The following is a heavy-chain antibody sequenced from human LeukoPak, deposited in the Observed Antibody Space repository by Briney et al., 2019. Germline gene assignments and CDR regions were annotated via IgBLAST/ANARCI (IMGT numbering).Heavy chain of an antibody. V-gene: IGHV3-23*01. J-gene: IGHJ4*02. D-gene: IGHD3-10*01. CDR2: ITGGDST. Sequence: PGGSLRLSCAASGFTFTTYAMSWVRQAPGKGLEWVSAITGGDSTFYANSVKGRFTISRDNSKNTLDLQMNSLRAEDTAIYYCARHEPYNSGSHYDYWGQGTLVTVSS. CDR1: GFTFTTYA. CDR3: ARHEPYNSGSHYDY.